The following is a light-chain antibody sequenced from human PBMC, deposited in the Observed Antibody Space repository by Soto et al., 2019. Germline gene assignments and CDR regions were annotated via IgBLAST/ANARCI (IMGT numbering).Light chain of an antibody. CDR2: DAS. CDR1: QSVKNY. Sequence: EIVLTQSPATLSLSPGERDTLSCRASQSVKNYLAWYQQKPGQAPRLLIYDASNRATGIPARFSGSGSGTDFTLTISSLEPEDSAVYYCQQRSNWPPVTFGGGTKVDIK. CDR3: QQRSNWPPVT. V-gene: IGKV3-11*01. J-gene: IGKJ4*02.